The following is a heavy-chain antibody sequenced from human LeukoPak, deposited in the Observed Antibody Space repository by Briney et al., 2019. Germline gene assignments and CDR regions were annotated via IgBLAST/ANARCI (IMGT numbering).Heavy chain of an antibody. CDR3: ARGVMVRGVIISYYYMDV. CDR2: IYYSGST. V-gene: IGHV4-39*07. D-gene: IGHD3-10*01. Sequence: SETLSLTCTVSGGSISSSSYYWGWIRQPPGKGLEWIGSIYYSGSTYYNPSLKSRVTMSVDTSKNQFSLKLSSVTAADTAVYYCARGVMVRGVIISYYYMDVWGKGTTVTISS. CDR1: GGSISSSSYY. J-gene: IGHJ6*03.